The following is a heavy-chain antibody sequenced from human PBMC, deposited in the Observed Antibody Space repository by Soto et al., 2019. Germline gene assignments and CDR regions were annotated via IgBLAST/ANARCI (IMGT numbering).Heavy chain of an antibody. Sequence: SENLYLTCTVSGGSISSSCYYWVWIRQPPGKGLEWIGSIYYSGSTYYNPSLKSRVTISVDTSKNQFSLKLSSVTAADTAVYYCVGKLGVVMHNWFDPWGQGTLVTGSS. CDR1: GGSISSSCYY. J-gene: IGHJ5*02. CDR2: IYYSGST. CDR3: VGKLGVVMHNWFDP. D-gene: IGHD3-3*01. V-gene: IGHV4-39*01.